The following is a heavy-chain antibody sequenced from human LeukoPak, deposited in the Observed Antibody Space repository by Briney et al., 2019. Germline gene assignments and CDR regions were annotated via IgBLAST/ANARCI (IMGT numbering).Heavy chain of an antibody. V-gene: IGHV3-21*06. CDR2: IGPTGSDR. Sequence: GGSLRLSCTASGLTFSTSGFNWVRQAPGRGLEWVASIGPTGSDRYHADSIKGRFTISRDNANNFLYLQMNSLRAEDTAVYYCATETNGRHYDYWGQGTLLTVSS. D-gene: IGHD1-14*01. J-gene: IGHJ4*02. CDR3: ATETNGRHYDY. CDR1: GLTFSTSG.